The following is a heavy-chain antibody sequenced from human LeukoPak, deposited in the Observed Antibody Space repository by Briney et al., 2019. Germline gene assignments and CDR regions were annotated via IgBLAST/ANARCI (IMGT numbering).Heavy chain of an antibody. CDR2: IIPIFGTA. CDR1: GGTFSSYA. V-gene: IGHV1-69*13. CDR3: AQDSSSWLRKLDYYYGMDV. J-gene: IGHJ6*02. D-gene: IGHD6-13*01. Sequence: SVKVSRKASGGTFSSYAISWVRQAPGQGLEWMGGIIPIFGTANYAQKFQGRVTITADESTSTAYMELSSLRSEDTAVYYCAQDSSSWLRKLDYYYGMDVWGQGTTVTVSS.